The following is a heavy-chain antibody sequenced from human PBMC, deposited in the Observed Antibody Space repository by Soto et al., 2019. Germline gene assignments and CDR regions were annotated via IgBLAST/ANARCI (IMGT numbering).Heavy chain of an antibody. J-gene: IGHJ4*02. CDR1: GITFSSYG. Sequence: QVQLVESGGGVVQPGRCLRVSCAASGITFSSYGMHWVRQAPGKGLEWVAVISYDGSNKYYADSVKGRFTISRDNSKNTLYLQMNSLRAEDTAVYYCVRKYGHSYGLGDYFDYWGQGTLVTVSS. D-gene: IGHD5-18*01. CDR3: VRKYGHSYGLGDYFDY. V-gene: IGHV3-30*03. CDR2: ISYDGSNK.